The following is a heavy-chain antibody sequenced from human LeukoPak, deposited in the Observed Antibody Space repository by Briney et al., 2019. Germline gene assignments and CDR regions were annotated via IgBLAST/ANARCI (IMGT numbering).Heavy chain of an antibody. CDR1: GFTVSSNY. CDR2: IYSGGNT. CDR3: ARGYSSSWVDY. Sequence: GGSLRLSCAASGFTVSSNYMNWVRQARGKGLEWVSVIYSGGNTYYADSVKGRFTISRDNSKNTLYLQMNSLRAEDTAVYYCARGYSSSWVDYWGQGTLVTVSS. J-gene: IGHJ4*02. D-gene: IGHD2-2*01. V-gene: IGHV3-53*01.